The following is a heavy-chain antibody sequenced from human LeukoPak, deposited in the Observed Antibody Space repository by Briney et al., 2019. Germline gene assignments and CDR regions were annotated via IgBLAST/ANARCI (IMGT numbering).Heavy chain of an antibody. CDR1: GGSISSYY. Sequence: PSETLSLTCTVSGGSISSYYWSWIRQPPGKGLEWIGYIYYSGSTNYNPSLKSRVTISVDTSKNQFSLKLSSVTAADTAVYYCARDSYYGSGSYHFDYWGQGTLVTVSS. D-gene: IGHD3-10*01. CDR2: IYYSGST. CDR3: ARDSYYGSGSYHFDY. J-gene: IGHJ4*02. V-gene: IGHV4-59*12.